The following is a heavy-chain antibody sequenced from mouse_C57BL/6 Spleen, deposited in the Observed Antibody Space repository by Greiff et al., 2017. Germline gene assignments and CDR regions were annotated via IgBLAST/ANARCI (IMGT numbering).Heavy chain of an antibody. J-gene: IGHJ3*01. V-gene: IGHV1-39*01. Sequence: VQLKQSGPELVKPGASVKLSCKASGYSFTDYNMNWVKQSNGKSLEWIGVINPNYGTTSYNQKFKGKTTLTVDQTSSTAYMQLNSLPSEDSAVYYCARDEVTGTWFAYWGQGTLVTVSA. D-gene: IGHD4-1*01. CDR1: GYSFTDYN. CDR2: INPNYGTT. CDR3: ARDEVTGTWFAY.